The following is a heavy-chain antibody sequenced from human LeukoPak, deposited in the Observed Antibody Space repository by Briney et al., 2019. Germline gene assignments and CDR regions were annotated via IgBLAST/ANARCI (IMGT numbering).Heavy chain of an antibody. D-gene: IGHD5-12*01. V-gene: IGHV3-21*01. CDR3: ARGGYSGYVTFDI. Sequence: GGSLRLSCVASRFXFSNYAINWVRQAPGKGLEWVSAISSTSSNIYYADSVKGRFTISRDNAKNSLYLQMNSLRAEDTAVYYCARGGYSGYVTFDIWGQGTMVTVSS. CDR2: ISSTSSNI. J-gene: IGHJ3*02. CDR1: RFXFSNYA.